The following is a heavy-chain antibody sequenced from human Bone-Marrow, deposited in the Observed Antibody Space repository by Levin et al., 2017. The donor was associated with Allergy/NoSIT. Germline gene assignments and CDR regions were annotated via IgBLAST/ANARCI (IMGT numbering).Heavy chain of an antibody. Sequence: SCAASGFTFSTYSMHWVRQAPGKGLEWVAVVWSDGSNEYYADSVKGRFTISRDNRKNTLYLQMNSLRAEDTAVYYCARPGYNSGWWPGPHDVFEIWGQGTMVTVS. CDR3: ARPGYNSGWWPGPHDVFEI. V-gene: IGHV3-33*01. J-gene: IGHJ3*02. CDR2: VWSDGSNE. CDR1: GFTFSTYS. D-gene: IGHD6-19*01.